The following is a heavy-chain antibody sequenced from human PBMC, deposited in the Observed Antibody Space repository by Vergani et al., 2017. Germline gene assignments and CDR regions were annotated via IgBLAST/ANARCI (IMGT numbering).Heavy chain of an antibody. CDR2: IYYSGST. CDR3: ASGFGEFPLFDY. V-gene: IGHV4-59*01. Sequence: QVQLQESGPGLVKPSETLSLTCTVSGGSISSYYWSWIRQPPGKGLEWIGYIYYSGSTNYNPSLKSRVTISVDTSKNQFSLKLGSVTAADTAVYYCASGFGEFPLFDYWGQGTLVTVSS. J-gene: IGHJ4*02. CDR1: GGSISSYY. D-gene: IGHD3-10*01.